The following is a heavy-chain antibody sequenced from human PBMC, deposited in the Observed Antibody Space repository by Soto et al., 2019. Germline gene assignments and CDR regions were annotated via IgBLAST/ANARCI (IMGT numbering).Heavy chain of an antibody. D-gene: IGHD3-9*01. Sequence: PWGSLRLSCAASGFTFSSYWMSWVRQAPGKGLEWVANIKQDGSEKYYVDSVKGRFTISRDNAKNSLYLQMNSLRAEDTAVYYCARDFEAPEAVPAVFDYWGQGTLVTVSS. CDR2: IKQDGSEK. J-gene: IGHJ4*02. CDR1: GFTFSSYW. V-gene: IGHV3-7*03. CDR3: ARDFEAPEAVPAVFDY.